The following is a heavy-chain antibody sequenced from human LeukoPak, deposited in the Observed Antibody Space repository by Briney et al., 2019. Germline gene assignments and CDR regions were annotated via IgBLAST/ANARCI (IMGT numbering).Heavy chain of an antibody. CDR3: ARYKGGYCGSGKFGLFDY. J-gene: IGHJ4*02. CDR1: GGSFSGYY. CDR2: INHSGST. D-gene: IGHD3-10*01. Sequence: PSETLSLTCAVYGGSFSGYYWSWIRQPPGKGLEWIGEINHSGSTNYNPSLKSRVTISVDTSKNQFSLKLSSVTAADTAVYYCARYKGGYCGSGKFGLFDYWGQGTLVTVSS. V-gene: IGHV4-34*01.